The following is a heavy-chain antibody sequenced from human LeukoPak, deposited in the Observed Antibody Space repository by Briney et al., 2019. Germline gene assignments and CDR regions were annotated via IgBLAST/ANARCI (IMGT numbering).Heavy chain of an antibody. V-gene: IGHV3-30*03. CDR3: ASSGGPYGYDAFDI. D-gene: IGHD4-17*01. CDR2: ISYDGSNK. Sequence: GGSLRLSCAASGFTFSSYGMHWVRQAPGKGLEWVAVISYDGSNKYYADSVKGRFTISRDNSKNTLYLQMNSLRAEDTAVYYCASSGGPYGYDAFDIWGQGTMVTVSS. CDR1: GFTFSSYG. J-gene: IGHJ3*02.